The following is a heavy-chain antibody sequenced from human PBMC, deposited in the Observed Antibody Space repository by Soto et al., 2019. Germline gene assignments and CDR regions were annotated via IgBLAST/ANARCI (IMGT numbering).Heavy chain of an antibody. V-gene: IGHV1-69*13. D-gene: IGHD6-13*01. CDR2: MIAIFGTA. CDR1: GGTFSSYA. J-gene: IGHJ6*03. CDR3: ARRVAADGIYDMDV. Sequence: SVKVSCKASGGTFSSYAISWVRQAPGQGLEWMGGMIAIFGTANYAQKFQGRVTITADESTSTAYMELSSLRSEDTAVYYCARRVAADGIYDMDVWGKGTTVTVSS.